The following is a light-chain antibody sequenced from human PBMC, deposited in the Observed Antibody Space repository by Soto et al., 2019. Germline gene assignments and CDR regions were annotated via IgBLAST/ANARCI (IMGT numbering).Light chain of an antibody. J-gene: IGKJ4*01. Sequence: DIQMAQSPSSLSASVGDRVNITCQASQDINNHLNWYQQKPGKAPKVLIYDASTLERGVPSRFSGSGSGTDFTFAISSLQPEDIATYYCQQYDNLLSFGGGTKVDIK. CDR1: QDINNH. V-gene: IGKV1-33*01. CDR3: QQYDNLLS. CDR2: DAS.